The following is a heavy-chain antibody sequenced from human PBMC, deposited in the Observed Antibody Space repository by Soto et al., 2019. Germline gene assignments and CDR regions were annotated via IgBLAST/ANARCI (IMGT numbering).Heavy chain of an antibody. V-gene: IGHV1-18*04. J-gene: IGHJ6*02. CDR1: GYTFSGYS. CDR2: ISGYNGNT. CDR3: ARDVFCGGAPACPDMDV. Sequence: ASVKVSCKASGYTFSGYSITWVRQAPGQGLEWMGRISGYNGNTNYARTLRGRLTLTTDTSTRTAYMELRSLTSDDTAVYYCARDVFCGGAPACPDMDVWGQGKTVTVSS. D-gene: IGHD2-21*01.